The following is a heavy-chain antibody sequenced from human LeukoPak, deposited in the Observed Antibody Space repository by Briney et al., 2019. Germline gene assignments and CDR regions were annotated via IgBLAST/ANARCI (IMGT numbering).Heavy chain of an antibody. V-gene: IGHV1-69*13. J-gene: IGHJ4*02. CDR2: IIPIFGTA. CDR3: ARRDSGSLLRGGYYFDY. Sequence: ASVKVSCKASGYTFTSYGISWVRQAPGQGLEWMGGIIPIFGTANYAQKFQGRVTITADESTSTAYMELSSLRSEDTAVYYCARRDSGSLLRGGYYFDYWGQGTLVTVSS. D-gene: IGHD1-26*01. CDR1: GYTFTSYG.